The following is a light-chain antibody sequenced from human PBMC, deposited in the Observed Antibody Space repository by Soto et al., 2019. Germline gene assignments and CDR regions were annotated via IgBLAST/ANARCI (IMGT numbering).Light chain of an antibody. CDR1: QSVSSN. CDR2: GAS. V-gene: IGKV3-15*01. J-gene: IGKJ1*01. Sequence: EIVLTQSPATLSLSPGERATLSCRASQSVSSNLAWYQHKPGQAPRLLTYGASTRATGIPARFSGSGSGTEFTLTISSLQPEDFAVYYCQQDYNWPRTFGQGTKVDIK. CDR3: QQDYNWPRT.